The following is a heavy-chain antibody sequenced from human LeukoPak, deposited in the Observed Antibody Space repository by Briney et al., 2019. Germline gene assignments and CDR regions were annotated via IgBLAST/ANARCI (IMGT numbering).Heavy chain of an antibody. CDR3: ARGGHFSGYGSGSYYVGVNNWFDP. V-gene: IGHV3-53*05. Sequence: PGGSLRLSCAASGFSVNSNYMSWVRQAPGKGLEWVLVIYSGGSTYYADSVKGRFTISRDNSKNTLYLQMNSLRAEDTAVYYCARGGHFSGYGSGSYYVGVNNWFDPWGQGTLVTVSS. CDR2: IYSGGST. D-gene: IGHD3-10*01. J-gene: IGHJ5*02. CDR1: GFSVNSNY.